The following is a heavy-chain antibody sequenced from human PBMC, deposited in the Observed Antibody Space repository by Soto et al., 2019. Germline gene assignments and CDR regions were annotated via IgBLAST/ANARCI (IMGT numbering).Heavy chain of an antibody. CDR2: LYDVDGT. CDR3: ASWQLQEHAYDI. J-gene: IGHJ3*02. CDR1: GLTVSGKKY. D-gene: IGHD1-1*01. V-gene: IGHV3-53*01. Sequence: DVQLVESGGGLIQPGGSLRLSCAAFGLTVSGKKYLAWVRQAPGKGLEWLSGLYDVDGTYYADSVKGRFTVSRYSSKSVVYLQMISLRPDDTAVYFCASWQLQEHAYDIWGLGTTVTVSS.